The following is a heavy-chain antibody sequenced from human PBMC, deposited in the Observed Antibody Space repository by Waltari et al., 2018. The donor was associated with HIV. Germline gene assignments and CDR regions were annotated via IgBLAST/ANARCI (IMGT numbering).Heavy chain of an antibody. J-gene: IGHJ2*01. CDR2: IIPNLCIA. CDR3: ARDPLGGDLAWYFDL. V-gene: IGHV1-69*08. Sequence: QVQLVQSGAEVKKPGSSVKVSCKASGGTFSSYTISWVRQAPGQGLGWMGRIIPNLCIANYGQKFQGRVTITADKSTSTAYMELSSLRSEDTAVYYCARDPLGGDLAWYFDLWGRGTLVTVSS. D-gene: IGHD2-21*01. CDR1: GGTFSSYT.